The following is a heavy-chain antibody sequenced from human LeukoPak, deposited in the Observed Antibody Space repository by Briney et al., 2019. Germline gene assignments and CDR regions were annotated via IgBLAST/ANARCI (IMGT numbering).Heavy chain of an antibody. CDR2: ITTYNGNT. Sequence: GASVKVSRKASGYTFTTYGISWVRQAPGQGLEWMGWITTYNGNTNYAQKLQGRVTMTTDTSTSTAYMVPRSLRSDDTAVYYCARGPYCSGATCYSQMFDFWGQGSPVAVSS. CDR3: ARGPYCSGATCYSQMFDF. J-gene: IGHJ4*02. D-gene: IGHD2-15*01. CDR1: GYTFTTYG. V-gene: IGHV1-18*01.